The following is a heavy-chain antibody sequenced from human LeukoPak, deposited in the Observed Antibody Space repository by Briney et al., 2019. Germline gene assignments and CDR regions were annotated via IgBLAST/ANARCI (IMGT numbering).Heavy chain of an antibody. Sequence: GGSLRLSCAAPGFTFSSYSMNWVRQAPGKGLEWVSSISSSSSYIYYADSVKGRFTISRDNAKNSLYLQMNSLRAEDTAVYYCASRTMVRGVIRVYWGQGTLVTVSS. CDR3: ASRTMVRGVIRVY. J-gene: IGHJ4*02. CDR1: GFTFSSYS. D-gene: IGHD3-10*01. V-gene: IGHV3-21*01. CDR2: ISSSSSYI.